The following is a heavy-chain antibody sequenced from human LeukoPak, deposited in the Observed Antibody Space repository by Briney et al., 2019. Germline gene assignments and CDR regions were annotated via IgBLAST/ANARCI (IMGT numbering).Heavy chain of an antibody. Sequence: GRSLRLSCATSGFTFSNYPMHWVRQAPGKGLEWVAVISYDGINTYYADSVKGQFTISRDNSKNTLYLQMNSLRAADTAVYYCAKHTSYYYYYMDVWGKGTTVTVSS. D-gene: IGHD3-3*01. CDR3: AKHTSYYYYYMDV. CDR2: ISYDGINT. CDR1: GFTFSNYP. V-gene: IGHV3-30-3*02. J-gene: IGHJ6*03.